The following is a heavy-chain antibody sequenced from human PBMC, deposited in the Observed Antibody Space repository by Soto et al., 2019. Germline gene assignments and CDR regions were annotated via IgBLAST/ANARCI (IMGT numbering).Heavy chain of an antibody. D-gene: IGHD3-3*01. J-gene: IGHJ4*02. CDR1: GYTFTSYG. CDR2: MNAYNGNT. CDR3: ARVLAIWSGSLTYDY. Sequence: GASVKVSCKASGYTFTSYGISWVRQAPGQGLEWMGWMNAYNGNTNYAQKFQGRVTMTRNTSISTAYMELSSLRSEDTAVYYCARVLAIWSGSLTYDYWGQGTLVTVSS. V-gene: IGHV1-8*02.